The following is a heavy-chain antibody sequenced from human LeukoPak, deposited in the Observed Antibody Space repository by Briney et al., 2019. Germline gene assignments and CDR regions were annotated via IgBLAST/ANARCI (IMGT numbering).Heavy chain of an antibody. Sequence: GRSLRLSCAASGFTFSDYWIHWVRQAPGKGLVWVSRINTDGGITNYADSVKGRFSISRDNSKNTLYLQMNSLRAEDTAVYYCAKDRYKLYYYYYGMDVWGQGTTVTVSS. CDR1: GFTFSDYW. CDR3: AKDRYKLYYYYYGMDV. V-gene: IGHV3-74*01. D-gene: IGHD1-1*01. J-gene: IGHJ6*02. CDR2: INTDGGIT.